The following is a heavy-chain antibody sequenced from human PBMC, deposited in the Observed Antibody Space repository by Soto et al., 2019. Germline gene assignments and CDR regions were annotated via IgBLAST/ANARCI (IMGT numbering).Heavy chain of an antibody. Sequence: ASVKVSCKASGYTFTSYDMHWVRQAPGQRLEWMGWINAGNGNTKYSQKFQGRVTITRDTSASTAYMELSSLRSEDTAVYYCARDHIAAPLFNWFDPWGQGTLVTVSS. CDR3: ARDHIAAPLFNWFDP. CDR1: GYTFTSYD. D-gene: IGHD6-6*01. CDR2: INAGNGNT. J-gene: IGHJ5*02. V-gene: IGHV1-3*01.